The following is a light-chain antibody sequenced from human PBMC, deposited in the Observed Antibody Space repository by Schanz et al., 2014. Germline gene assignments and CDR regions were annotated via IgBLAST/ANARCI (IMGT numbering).Light chain of an antibody. CDR2: EGS. CDR3: SSHTSSNTWV. CDR1: NSDVGSYNL. V-gene: IGLV2-14*02. J-gene: IGLJ3*02. Sequence: QSALTQSASVSGSPGQSITISCTGTNSDVGSYNLVSWYQQHPGKAPKLMIYEGSKRPSGVSNRFSGSKSGNTASLTISGLQAEDEADYYCSSHTSSNTWVFGGGTKVTVL.